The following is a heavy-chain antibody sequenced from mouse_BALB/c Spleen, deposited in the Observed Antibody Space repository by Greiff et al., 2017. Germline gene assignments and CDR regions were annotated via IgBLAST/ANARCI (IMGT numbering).Heavy chain of an antibody. V-gene: IGHV5-6-3*01. CDR1: GFTFSSYG. Sequence: EVKLVESGGGLVQPGGSLKLSCAASGFTFSSYGMSWVRQTPDKRLELVATINSNGGSTYYPDSVKGRFTISRDNAKNTLYLQMSSLKSEDTAMYYCARGGEYYAMDYWGQGTSVTVSS. J-gene: IGHJ4*01. CDR3: ARGGEYYAMDY. CDR2: INSNGGST.